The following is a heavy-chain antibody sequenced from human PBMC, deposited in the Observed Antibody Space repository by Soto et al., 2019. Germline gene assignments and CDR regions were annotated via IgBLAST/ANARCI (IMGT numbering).Heavy chain of an antibody. V-gene: IGHV3-11*06. CDR2: SSNSGTFT. D-gene: IGHD1-1*01. CDR1: GFTFSDYY. CDR3: ARSGDNYNLLDY. J-gene: IGHJ4*02. Sequence: GGSLRLSCEGSGFTFSDYYMSWIRQAPGKGLEWISYSSNSGTFTKYADYVKGRFSISRDNTKNLLYLQMNSLRAEDTAVYYCARSGDNYNLLDYWGQGTPVTVSS.